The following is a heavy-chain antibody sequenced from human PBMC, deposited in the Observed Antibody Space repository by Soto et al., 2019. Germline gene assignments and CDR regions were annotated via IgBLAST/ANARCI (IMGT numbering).Heavy chain of an antibody. V-gene: IGHV3-23*01. CDR2: ISGSGGST. CDR1: GFTFTTYA. J-gene: IGHJ3*02. Sequence: EVQLLESGGGLVQPGGSLRLSCAASGFTFTTYALGWVPQAPGKGLEGVSAISGSGGSTYYADSVKGRFTISRDNSKNTLYLQMNSLRAEDTAVYYCAKGGVIAAAGTDAFDIWGQGTMVTVSS. CDR3: AKGGVIAAAGTDAFDI. D-gene: IGHD6-13*01.